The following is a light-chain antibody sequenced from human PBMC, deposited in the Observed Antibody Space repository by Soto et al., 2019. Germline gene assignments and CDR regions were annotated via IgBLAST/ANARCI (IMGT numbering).Light chain of an antibody. V-gene: IGKV3-11*01. Sequence: EIVLTQSPATLSLSPGERATLSCRASQSVSSFFAWYQQKPGQPPRLLIYDASNRATVIPGRFSGSGSATDFTLTISSLEPEACAAYYCQQRGNWPPTFGPETKVDI. CDR1: QSVSSF. CDR3: QQRGNWPPT. CDR2: DAS. J-gene: IGKJ3*01.